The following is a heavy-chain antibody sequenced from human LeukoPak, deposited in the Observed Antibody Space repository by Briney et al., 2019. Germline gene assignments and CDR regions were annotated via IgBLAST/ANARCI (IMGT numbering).Heavy chain of an antibody. CDR2: INPNNGGT. J-gene: IGHJ5*02. CDR1: GYSFTDYY. Sequence: VASVKVSCKTSGYSFTDYYLHWVRQAPGQGLEWMGWINPNNGGTSSAQKFQGRVTMTRDTSITTVDMEVTWLTSDDTAIYYCARADRLHGGPYLIGPWGQGTLVTVSS. CDR3: ARADRLHGGPYLIGP. V-gene: IGHV1-2*02. D-gene: IGHD2-21*01.